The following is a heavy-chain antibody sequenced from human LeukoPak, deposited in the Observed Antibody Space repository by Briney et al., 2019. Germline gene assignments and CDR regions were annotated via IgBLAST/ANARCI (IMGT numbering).Heavy chain of an antibody. V-gene: IGHV3-74*01. J-gene: IGHJ5*02. CDR1: GFTFSSYW. CDR3: ALDFQFRAP. CDR2: INTDGRTT. D-gene: IGHD2-21*01. Sequence: PGGSLRLSCAASGFTFSSYWIHWVRQAPGKGLGWVSGINTDGRTTVYADSVKGRFTISRDNAKNTLYLQMNSLRGEDTAVYYCALDFQFRAPWGQGTLVTVSS.